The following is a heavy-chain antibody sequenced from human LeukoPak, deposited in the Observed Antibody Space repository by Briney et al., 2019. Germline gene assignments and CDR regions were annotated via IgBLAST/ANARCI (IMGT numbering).Heavy chain of an antibody. CDR3: AREASSGWWVEGFDI. V-gene: IGHV3-69-1*01. J-gene: IGHJ3*02. CDR2: ISSNSYI. Sequence: GGSLRLSCAASGFIFSDYTMNWVRQAPGKGLEWVASISSNSYIYTADSLKGRFTTSRDNAKNSLYLQVNSLRAEDSAVYYCAREASSGWWVEGFDIWGQGTRVTVSS. CDR1: GFIFSDYT. D-gene: IGHD6-19*01.